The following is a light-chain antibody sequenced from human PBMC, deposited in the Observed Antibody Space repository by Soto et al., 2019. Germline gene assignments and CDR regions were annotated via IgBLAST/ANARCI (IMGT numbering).Light chain of an antibody. J-gene: IGKJ1*01. CDR2: AAS. CDR1: HAINSF. Sequence: DIQLTQSPSFLSASVGDRVTITCRASHAINSFLAWYQQQPGKAPRLLIYAASTLQSAVPLRFSGGGSGTEFTLTISSLQPEDSGTYYCQQLHVYPRTFGQGTTVEF. CDR3: QQLHVYPRT. V-gene: IGKV1-9*01.